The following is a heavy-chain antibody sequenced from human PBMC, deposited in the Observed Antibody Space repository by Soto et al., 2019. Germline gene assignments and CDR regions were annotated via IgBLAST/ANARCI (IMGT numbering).Heavy chain of an antibody. J-gene: IGHJ4*02. Sequence: PGGSLRLSCAASGFTVSKFYMTWVRQAPGKGLEWVSVISDGGSTYYADSVKGRFSISRDNSKNTLYLHMNSLRVEDTAMHYCSRDHSSGGYDFRGQGTLVTVSS. CDR1: GFTVSKFY. V-gene: IGHV3-53*01. CDR3: SRDHSSGGYDF. D-gene: IGHD5-12*01. CDR2: ISDGGST.